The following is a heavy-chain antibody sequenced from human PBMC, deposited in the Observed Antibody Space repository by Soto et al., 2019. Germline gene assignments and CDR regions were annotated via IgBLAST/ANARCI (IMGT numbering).Heavy chain of an antibody. J-gene: IGHJ4*02. D-gene: IGHD6-19*01. CDR2: ISWNSGSI. CDR3: AKDLGLDSSGWFDY. Sequence: PGGSLRLSCAASGFTFDDYAMHWVRQAPGKGLEWVSGISWNSGSIGYADSVKGRFTISRDNAENSLYLQMNSLRAEDTALYYCAKDLGLDSSGWFDYWGQGTLVTVSS. V-gene: IGHV3-9*01. CDR1: GFTFDDYA.